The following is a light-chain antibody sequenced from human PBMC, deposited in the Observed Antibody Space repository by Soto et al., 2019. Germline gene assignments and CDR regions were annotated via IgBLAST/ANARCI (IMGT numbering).Light chain of an antibody. CDR1: QDIAIY. J-gene: IGKJ1*01. V-gene: IGKV1-9*01. CDR2: AAS. CDR3: QQYNSYSWT. Sequence: IQLTQSPSSLSASVGDRVTITCRASQDIAIYLAWYQQKPGEAPKLLIYAASTLQSGVPSRFSGSGSGTEFILTINGLQPDDFATYYCQQYNSYSWTFGQGTNVDI.